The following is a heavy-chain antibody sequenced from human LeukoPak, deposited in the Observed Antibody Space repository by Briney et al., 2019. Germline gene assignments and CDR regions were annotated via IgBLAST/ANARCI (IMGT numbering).Heavy chain of an antibody. V-gene: IGHV1-8*01. Sequence: AAVKVSCKASGYTFTRYDINGVRQATGQGLEGMGWMNPNSGNTGYAQKFQGRVTMTRNTSISTAYIKLSSLRSEDTAVYYCARGGWRGNYYYHAMDVCRQATTATASS. CDR1: GYTFTRYD. CDR3: ARGGWRGNYYYHAMDV. D-gene: IGHD1-26*01. J-gene: IGHJ6*02. CDR2: MNPNSGNT.